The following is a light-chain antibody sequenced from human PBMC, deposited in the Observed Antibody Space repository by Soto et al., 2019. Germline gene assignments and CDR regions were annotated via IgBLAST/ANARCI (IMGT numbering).Light chain of an antibody. J-gene: IGLJ3*02. CDR3: LLSYSGALV. CDR2: DTN. CDR1: TGAVTSGHY. V-gene: IGLV7-46*01. Sequence: QAVVTQEPSLTVSPGGTVTLTCGSTTGAVTSGHYPYWFQQRPGQAPRTLIYDTNDKHSWNPARFSGCLLGGKAALTLSGAQPEEEAEYYCLLSYSGALVFGGGTKVTVL.